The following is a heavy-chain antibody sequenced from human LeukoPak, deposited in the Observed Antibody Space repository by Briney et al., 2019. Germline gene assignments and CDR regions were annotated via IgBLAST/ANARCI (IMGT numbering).Heavy chain of an antibody. CDR1: GFTFDDYA. V-gene: IGHV3-9*01. CDR3: ARDWGEQTAYYYYYYGMDV. D-gene: IGHD3-10*01. J-gene: IGHJ6*04. CDR2: ISWNSGSI. Sequence: GRSLRLSCAASGFTFDDYAMHWVRQAPGKGLEWVSGISWNSGSIGYADSVKGRFTISRDNAKNSLYLQMNSLRAEDTAVYYCARDWGEQTAYYYYYYGMDVWGKGTTVTVSS.